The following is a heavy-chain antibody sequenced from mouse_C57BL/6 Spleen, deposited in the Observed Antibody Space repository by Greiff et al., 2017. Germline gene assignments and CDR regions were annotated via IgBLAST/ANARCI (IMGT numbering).Heavy chain of an antibody. CDR1: GYTFTSYW. D-gene: IGHD1-1*01. Sequence: QVQLQQPGAELVKPGASVKMSCKASGYTFTSYWITWVKQRPGQGLEWIGDIYPGSGSTNYNEKFKSKATLTVDTSSSTAYMQLSSLTSEDSAVYYYARYGSSYRYFDVWGTGTTVTVSS. CDR2: IYPGSGST. J-gene: IGHJ1*03. V-gene: IGHV1-55*01. CDR3: ARYGSSYRYFDV.